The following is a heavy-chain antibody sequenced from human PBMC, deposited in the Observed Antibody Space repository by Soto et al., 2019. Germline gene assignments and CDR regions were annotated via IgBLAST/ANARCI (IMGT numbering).Heavy chain of an antibody. J-gene: IGHJ4*02. CDR1: GYSISSGYY. V-gene: IGHV4-38-2*01. CDR3: ARTGDGYNWYYFDY. CDR2: FYHSGNT. Sequence: SETLSLTCAVSGYSISSGYYWGWIRQPPGKGLEWIGSFYHSGNTYYNPSLQSRVTISVDTSKNQFSLKLSSVTAADKDVYYCARTGDGYNWYYFDYWGQGTLVTVSS. D-gene: IGHD5-12*01.